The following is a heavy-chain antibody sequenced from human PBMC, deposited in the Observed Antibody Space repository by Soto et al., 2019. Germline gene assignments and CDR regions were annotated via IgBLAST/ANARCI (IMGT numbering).Heavy chain of an antibody. V-gene: IGHV1-69*13. D-gene: IGHD3-3*01. CDR1: GGTFSSYA. CDR2: IIPIFGTA. J-gene: IGHJ6*02. Sequence: GASVKVSCKASGGTFSSYAISWVRQVPGQGLEWMGGIIPIFGTANYAQKFQGRVTITADESTSTAYMELSSLRSEDTAVYYCAITYYDFWSGSGSYYGMDVWGQGTTVTVSS. CDR3: AITYYDFWSGSGSYYGMDV.